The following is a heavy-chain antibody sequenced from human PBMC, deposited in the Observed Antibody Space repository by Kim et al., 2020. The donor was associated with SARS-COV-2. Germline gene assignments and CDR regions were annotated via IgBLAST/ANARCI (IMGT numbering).Heavy chain of an antibody. CDR3: AKPRYYDSSGYPSGDAFDI. J-gene: IGHJ3*02. Sequence: GRFTISRDNAKNSLYLQMNSLRAEDTALYYCAKPRYYDSSGYPSGDAFDIWGQGTMVTVSS. D-gene: IGHD3-22*01. V-gene: IGHV3-9*01.